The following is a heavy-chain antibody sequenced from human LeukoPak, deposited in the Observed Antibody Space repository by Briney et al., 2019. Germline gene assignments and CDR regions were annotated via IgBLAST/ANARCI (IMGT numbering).Heavy chain of an antibody. V-gene: IGHV3-7*01. CDR2: INQDGSEK. Sequence: PGGSLRLSCAASGFSVSVNYMSWVRQAPGKGLEWVANINQDGSEKHCVDSVKGRFTTSRDNAKNSLYLQMNSLSADDTAIYYCARGTSMPAATNRVVDYWGQGTLVTVSS. J-gene: IGHJ4*02. D-gene: IGHD6-13*01. CDR3: ARGTSMPAATNRVVDY. CDR1: GFSVSVNY.